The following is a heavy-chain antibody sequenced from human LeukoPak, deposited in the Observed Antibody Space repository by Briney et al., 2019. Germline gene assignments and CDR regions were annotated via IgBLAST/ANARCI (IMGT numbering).Heavy chain of an antibody. D-gene: IGHD2-21*02. J-gene: IGHJ5*02. CDR3: ARSNCGGDCRYWFDP. Sequence: SETLSLTCTVSGGSISSGGYYWSWIRQPPGKGLEWIGYIYHSGSTYYNPSLKSRVTISVDTSKNQFSLKLSSVTAADTAVYYCARSNCGGDCRYWFDPWGQGTLVTVSS. CDR2: IYHSGST. CDR1: GGSISSGGYY. V-gene: IGHV4-30-2*01.